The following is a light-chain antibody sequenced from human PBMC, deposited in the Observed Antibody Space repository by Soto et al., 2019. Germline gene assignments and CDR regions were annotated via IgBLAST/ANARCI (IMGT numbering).Light chain of an antibody. J-gene: IGKJ1*01. CDR2: DAS. Sequence: DIQMTQSPSTLSASVGDRVTITCRASQSISSWLAWYQQKPGKAPKVLIYDASTLESGVPSRFSGGGSGTKFTLTITCLQPDDFAIYYCKEYTTYSRTFGQGTRVDIK. CDR3: KEYTTYSRT. V-gene: IGKV1-5*01. CDR1: QSISSW.